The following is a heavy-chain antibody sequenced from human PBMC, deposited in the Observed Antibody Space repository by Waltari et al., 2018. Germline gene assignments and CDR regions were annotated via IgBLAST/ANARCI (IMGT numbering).Heavy chain of an antibody. V-gene: IGHV3-23*01. CDR3: AKVPSGFLRY. D-gene: IGHD5-12*01. CDR2: IGGSGGST. CDR1: GFTFSSYA. Sequence: EVQLLESGGGWVQPGGSLRLSCAASGFTFSSYAMSWVRQAPGKGLECVSDIGGSGGSTYYADSVKGRCTISRDNTKNTLYLQMNSLSAEDTAVYYCAKVPSGFLRYWGQGTLVTVSS. J-gene: IGHJ4*02.